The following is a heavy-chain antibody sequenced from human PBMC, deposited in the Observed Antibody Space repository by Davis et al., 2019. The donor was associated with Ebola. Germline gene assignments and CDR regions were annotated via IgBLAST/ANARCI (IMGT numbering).Heavy chain of an antibody. J-gene: IGHJ4*02. CDR1: GFTFSNYA. CDR3: AKVSTLYFDY. Sequence: GGSLRLSCAASGFTFSNYAMSWVRQAPGKGLEWVSSITGSGGSRYHADSVKGRFTISRDNSKNTLYLQMNSLRAEDTAVYYCAKVSTLYFDYWGQGALVTVSS. V-gene: IGHV3-23*01. CDR2: ITGSGGSR.